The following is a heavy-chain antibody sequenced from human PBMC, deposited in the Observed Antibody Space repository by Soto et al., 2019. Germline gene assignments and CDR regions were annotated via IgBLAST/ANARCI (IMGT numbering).Heavy chain of an antibody. Sequence: ASVKVSCKASGYTFTGYYMHWVRQAPGQGLEWMGWINPNSGGTNYAQKFQGWVTMTRDTSISTAYMKLSRLRSDDTAVYYCARDDYYDSSGYRRRYYYGMDVWGQGTTVTVSS. D-gene: IGHD3-22*01. J-gene: IGHJ6*02. CDR3: ARDDYYDSSGYRRRYYYGMDV. CDR1: GYTFTGYY. CDR2: INPNSGGT. V-gene: IGHV1-2*04.